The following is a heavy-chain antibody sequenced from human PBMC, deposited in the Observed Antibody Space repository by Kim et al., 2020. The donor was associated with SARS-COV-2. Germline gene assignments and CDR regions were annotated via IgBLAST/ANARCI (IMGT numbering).Heavy chain of an antibody. CDR1: GFTFNNYG. CDR3: AKQGGIFELYTYYGMDV. CDR2: ISYEGSKK. Sequence: GGSLRLSCTVSGFTFNNYGMHWVRQAPGKGLEWVAFISYEGSKKQYVDSLKGRFTISRDFSKNTLYLQMNSLRSEDTAVYYCAKQGGIFELYTYYGMDV. D-gene: IGHD3-3*02. J-gene: IGHJ6*01. V-gene: IGHV3-30*18.